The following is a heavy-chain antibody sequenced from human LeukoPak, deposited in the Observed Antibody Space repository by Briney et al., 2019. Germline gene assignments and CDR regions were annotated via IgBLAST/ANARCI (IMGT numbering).Heavy chain of an antibody. CDR2: ITSSSSYI. D-gene: IGHD5-18*01. CDR3: AKYSYRYYYYMDV. J-gene: IGHJ6*03. V-gene: IGHV3-21*01. Sequence: GSLRLSCAASGITLRWYSMNWVRPAPGKGLEWVSSITSSSSYIYYADSVKGRFTISRDNSKNTLYLQMNSLRAEDTAVYYCAKYSYRYYYYMDVWGKGTTVTISS. CDR1: GITLRWYS.